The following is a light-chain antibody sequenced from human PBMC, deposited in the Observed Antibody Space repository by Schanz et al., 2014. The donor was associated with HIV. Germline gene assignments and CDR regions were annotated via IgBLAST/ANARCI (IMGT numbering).Light chain of an antibody. V-gene: IGLV1-44*01. J-gene: IGLJ3*02. CDR3: AAWDDSLSGWV. Sequence: QSVLTQPPSTSGTPGQRVIISCSGSTSNIGSNTVNWYQQLPRTAPKLLIYSNNQRPSGVPDRFSGSKSGTSASLLISGLRSEDEADYYCAAWDDSLSGWVFGGGTKLTVL. CDR1: TSNIGSNT. CDR2: SNN.